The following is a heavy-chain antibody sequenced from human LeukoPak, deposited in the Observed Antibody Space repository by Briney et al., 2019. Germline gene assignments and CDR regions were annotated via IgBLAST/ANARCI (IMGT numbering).Heavy chain of an antibody. J-gene: IGHJ4*02. CDR2: IYTTGST. CDR1: GGSISTYY. Sequence: PSETLSLTYTVSGGSISTYYWAWLRQPPGKGLEWLGSIYTTGSTNYNPSLKSRVTISIDTSKSQFSLNLSSVTAADTAVYYCARQGGYFFGKYYFDYWGQGALVTVS. CDR3: ARQGGYFFGKYYFDY. D-gene: IGHD3-22*01. V-gene: IGHV4-4*09.